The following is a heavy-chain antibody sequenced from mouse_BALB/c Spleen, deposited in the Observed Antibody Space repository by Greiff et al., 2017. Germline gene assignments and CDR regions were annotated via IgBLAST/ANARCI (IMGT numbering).Heavy chain of an antibody. CDR1: GYTFTDYA. Sequence: LQESGAELVRPGVSVKISCKGSGYTFTDYAMHWVKQSHAKSLEWIGVISTYYGDASYNQKFKGKATMTVDKSSSTAYMELARLTSEDSAIYYCARGSYDYAMDYWGQGTSVTVSS. CDR3: ARGSYDYAMDY. CDR2: ISTYYGDA. D-gene: IGHD1-1*02. J-gene: IGHJ4*01. V-gene: IGHV1S137*01.